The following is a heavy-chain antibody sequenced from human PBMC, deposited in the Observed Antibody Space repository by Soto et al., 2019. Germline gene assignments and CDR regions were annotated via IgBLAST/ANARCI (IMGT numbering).Heavy chain of an antibody. J-gene: IGHJ4*02. CDR1: GGTFSSYA. D-gene: IGHD1-26*01. Sequence: SVKVSCKASGGTFSSYAISWVRRAPGQGLEWMGGIIPIFGTANYAQKFQGRVTITADESTSTAYMELSSLRSGDTAVYYCARDQGGSYWSAHFDYWGQGTLVTVSS. CDR2: IIPIFGTA. CDR3: ARDQGGSYWSAHFDY. V-gene: IGHV1-69*13.